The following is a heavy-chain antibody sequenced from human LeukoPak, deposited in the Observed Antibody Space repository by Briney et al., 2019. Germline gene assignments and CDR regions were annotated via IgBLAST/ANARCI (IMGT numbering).Heavy chain of an antibody. Sequence: PGGSLRLSCAASGFTFSSYSMNWVRQAPGKGLEWVSSISSSSSYIYYADSVKGRFTISRDNAKNSLYLQMNSLRAEDTAVYYCAREGYGSGSYYPNNWFDPWGQGTLVTVSS. V-gene: IGHV3-21*01. D-gene: IGHD3-10*01. CDR1: GFTFSSYS. J-gene: IGHJ5*02. CDR3: AREGYGSGSYYPNNWFDP. CDR2: ISSSSSYI.